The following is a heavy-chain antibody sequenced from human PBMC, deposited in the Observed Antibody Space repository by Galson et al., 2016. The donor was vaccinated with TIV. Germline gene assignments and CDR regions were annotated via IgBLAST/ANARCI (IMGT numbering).Heavy chain of an antibody. CDR1: GSTIISQN. J-gene: IGHJ3*01. D-gene: IGHD2-2*01. CDR2: IRAYSGDT. CDR3: ATLHCSSSSCYFGLDAFDV. V-gene: IGHV1-18*01. Sequence: QSGAEVTKPGASVKVSCKSYGSTIISQNINWVRQAPGRGLEWMGWIRAYSGDTNFAQKVQGRVSMTTDASTNAAYMELRSLRPDDTAVYFCATLHCSSSSCYFGLDAFDVWGQGTKVTVSS.